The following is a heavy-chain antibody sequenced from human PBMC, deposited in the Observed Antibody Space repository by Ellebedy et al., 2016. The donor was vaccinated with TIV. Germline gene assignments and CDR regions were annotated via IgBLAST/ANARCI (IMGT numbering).Heavy chain of an antibody. CDR3: ARARASGSYCRGGKCVGNHFDY. J-gene: IGHJ4*02. CDR1: GYSFTSYW. Sequence: GGSLRLSCKGSGYSFTSYWIGWVRQMPGKGLEWMGIIYPGDSDTRYSPSFQGQVPISADKSISTAYLQWSSLKASDTAMYYCARARASGSYCRGGKCVGNHFDYWGQGTLVTVSS. CDR2: IYPGDSDT. D-gene: IGHD1-26*01. V-gene: IGHV5-51*01.